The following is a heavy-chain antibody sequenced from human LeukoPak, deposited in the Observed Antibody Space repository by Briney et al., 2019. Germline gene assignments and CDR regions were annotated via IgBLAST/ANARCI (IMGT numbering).Heavy chain of an antibody. CDR2: IKSKTDGGTT. Sequence: GGSLRLSCVVSGLTFTNAWMSWVRQAPGKGLEWVGRIKSKTDGGTTDYPAPVKGRFTISRDDSKNTLYLQMNSLKTEDTAVYYCTTGVEGAEGFDYWGQGTLVTVSS. J-gene: IGHJ4*02. D-gene: IGHD1-26*01. CDR3: TTGVEGAEGFDY. V-gene: IGHV3-15*01. CDR1: GLTFTNAW.